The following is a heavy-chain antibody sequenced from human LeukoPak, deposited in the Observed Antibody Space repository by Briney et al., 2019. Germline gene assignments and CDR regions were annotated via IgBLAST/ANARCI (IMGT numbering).Heavy chain of an antibody. D-gene: IGHD2-21*02. V-gene: IGHV1-24*01. CDR2: FDPEDGET. Sequence: ASVKVSCKVSGYTLTELSMHWVRQAPGKGLEWMGGFDPEDGETIYAQKFQGRVTMTEDTSTDTAYMELSSLRSEDTAVYYCATYTCGGDCTVRTFDIWGQGTMVTVSS. CDR1: GYTLTELS. CDR3: ATYTCGGDCTVRTFDI. J-gene: IGHJ3*02.